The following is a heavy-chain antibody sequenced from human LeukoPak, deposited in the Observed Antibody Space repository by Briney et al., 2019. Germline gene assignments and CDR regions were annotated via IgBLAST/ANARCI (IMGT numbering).Heavy chain of an antibody. CDR3: AKLGPVYDIWPYSFDY. Sequence: GTSLRLSCAASGFTFSSYAMHWVRQAPGKGLEWVAVISYDGSNKYYADSVKGRFTISRDNSKNTLYLQMNSLRAEDTAVYYCAKLGPVYDIWPYSFDYWGQGTLVTVSS. CDR2: ISYDGSNK. D-gene: IGHD3-9*01. V-gene: IGHV3-30*04. CDR1: GFTFSSYA. J-gene: IGHJ4*02.